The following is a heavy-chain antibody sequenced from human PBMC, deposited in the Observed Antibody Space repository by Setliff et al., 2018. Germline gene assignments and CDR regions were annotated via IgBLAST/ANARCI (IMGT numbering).Heavy chain of an antibody. D-gene: IGHD1-26*01. CDR1: GVTFTKAW. J-gene: IGHJ4*02. Sequence: GGSLRLSCAASGVTFTKAWMSLVRQAPGKGLEWVGYIFYDGSEKYYADSVKGRFTISRDNSKNTVYLEMNNLRADDTAVYYCAGDPPRSDWRLDSWGQGTLVTVSS. CDR2: IFYDGSEK. V-gene: IGHV3-33*07. CDR3: AGDPPRSDWRLDS.